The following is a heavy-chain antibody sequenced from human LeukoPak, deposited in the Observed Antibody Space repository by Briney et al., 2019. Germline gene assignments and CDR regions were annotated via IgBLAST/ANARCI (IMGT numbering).Heavy chain of an antibody. CDR2: IYYSGST. Sequence: SETLSLTCTVSGGSISSSSYYWGWIRQPPGEGLEWIGSIYYSGSTYYNPSLKSRVTISVDTSKNQFSLKLSSVTAADTAVYYCARADDILTGYYLYNWFDPWAREPWSPSPQ. CDR3: ARADDILTGYYLYNWFDP. CDR1: GGSISSSSYY. V-gene: IGHV4-39*01. J-gene: IGHJ5*02. D-gene: IGHD3-9*01.